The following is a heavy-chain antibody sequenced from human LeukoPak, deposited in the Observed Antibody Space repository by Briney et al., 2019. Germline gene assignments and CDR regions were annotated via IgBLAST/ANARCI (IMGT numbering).Heavy chain of an antibody. D-gene: IGHD2-8*02. CDR1: GGSVSSGSYY. CDR3: ARDRVTGWFDP. V-gene: IGHV4-61*02. Sequence: SQTLSLTCTVSGGSVSSGSYYWTWIRQPAGKGLEWIGRIYTSGITNYNPSLKSRVTISLDTSKNQFSLKLSSVTAVDTAVYYCARDRVTGWFDPWGQGTLVTVSS. CDR2: IYTSGIT. J-gene: IGHJ5*02.